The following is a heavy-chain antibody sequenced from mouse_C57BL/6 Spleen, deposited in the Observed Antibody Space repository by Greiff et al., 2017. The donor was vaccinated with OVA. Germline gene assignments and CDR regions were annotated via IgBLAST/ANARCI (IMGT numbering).Heavy chain of an antibody. CDR1: GYTFTDYN. Sequence: VQLKQSGPELVKPGASVKIPCKASGYTFTDYNMDWVKQSHGKSLEWIGDINPNNGGTIYNQKFKGKATLTVDKSSSTAYMELRSLTSEDTAVYYCARGYDQYWYFDVWGTGTTVTVSS. D-gene: IGHD2-3*01. J-gene: IGHJ1*03. CDR3: ARGYDQYWYFDV. V-gene: IGHV1-18*01. CDR2: INPNNGGT.